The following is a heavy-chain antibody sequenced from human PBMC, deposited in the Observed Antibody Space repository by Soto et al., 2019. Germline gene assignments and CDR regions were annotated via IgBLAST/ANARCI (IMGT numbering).Heavy chain of an antibody. CDR2: IDTNDSYT. Sequence: GESLKISCKGSGYSFTSYWISWVRQMPGKGLEWMGRIDTNDSYTNYSPSFQGHVTISADNYISTAYRQWSSLKASDTAMYYCASLSTMIVVAPSAFDIWDQGTIVTVS. V-gene: IGHV5-10-1*01. D-gene: IGHD3-22*01. CDR3: ASLSTMIVVAPSAFDI. CDR1: GYSFTSYW. J-gene: IGHJ3*02.